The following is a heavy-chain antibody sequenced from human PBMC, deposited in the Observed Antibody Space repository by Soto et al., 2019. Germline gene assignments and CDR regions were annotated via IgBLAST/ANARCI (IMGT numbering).Heavy chain of an antibody. Sequence: AGESLRLSCAASGFTVSGNYMSWVRQPPGKGLEWVSVIYSGGSTYYADSVKGRFTISRDNSKNTLYLQLNSLSAEDTAVYYCGXEGSNLSVAGPYGGMDVWGQGTTVTVSS. CDR3: GXEGSNLSVAGPYGGMDV. CDR1: GFTVSGNY. CDR2: IYSGGST. D-gene: IGHD6-19*01. V-gene: IGHV3-53*01. J-gene: IGHJ6*02.